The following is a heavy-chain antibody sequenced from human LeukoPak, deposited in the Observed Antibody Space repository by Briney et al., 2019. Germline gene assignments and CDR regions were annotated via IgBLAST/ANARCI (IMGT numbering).Heavy chain of an antibody. D-gene: IGHD4-11*01. CDR1: GGSFSGYY. CDR2: INHSGST. Sequence: SETLSLTCAVYGGSFSGYYWSWIRQPPGKGLEWIGEINHSGSTNYNPSLKSRVTISVDTSKNQFSLKLSSVTAADTAVYYYLRGLDYGNNYYWFEPWGQGTLVTVSS. J-gene: IGHJ5*02. V-gene: IGHV4-34*01. CDR3: LRGLDYGNNYYWFEP.